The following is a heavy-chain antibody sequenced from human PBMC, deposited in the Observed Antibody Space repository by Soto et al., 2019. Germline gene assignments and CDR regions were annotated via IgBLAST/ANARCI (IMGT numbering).Heavy chain of an antibody. Sequence: SETLSLTCTVSGGSISISGYHWSWIRQPPGQGLEWIGNIYYSGTTYYNPSLESRVTIIVDTSKNQFSLKVNSVTAADTAVYYCARYSTSSGWFDPWGQETLVTVSS. V-gene: IGHV4-39*01. CDR3: ARYSTSSGWFDP. CDR2: IYYSGTT. J-gene: IGHJ5*02. CDR1: GGSISISGYH. D-gene: IGHD6-6*01.